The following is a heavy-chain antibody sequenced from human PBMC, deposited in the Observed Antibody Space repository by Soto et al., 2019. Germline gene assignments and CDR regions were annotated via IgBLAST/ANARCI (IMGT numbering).Heavy chain of an antibody. CDR2: ISGSGGST. D-gene: IGHD5-18*01. V-gene: IGHV3-23*01. Sequence: GGSLRLSCAASGFTFSSYAMSWVRQAPGKGLEWVSAISGSGGSTYYADSVKGRFTISRDNSKNTLYLQMNSLRAEDTAVYYCAKEGRGYSYGSHWFDPWGQGTLVTVSS. CDR3: AKEGRGYSYGSHWFDP. J-gene: IGHJ5*02. CDR1: GFTFSSYA.